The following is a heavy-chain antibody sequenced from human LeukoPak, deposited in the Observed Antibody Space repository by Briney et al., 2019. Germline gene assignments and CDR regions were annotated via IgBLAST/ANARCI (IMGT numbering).Heavy chain of an antibody. J-gene: IGHJ3*02. CDR1: GFNVSSKY. Sequence: PGGSLRLSCTAFGFNVSSKYMSWVRQAPGKGLEWVSTIYSAGTTFYADSIKGRFTISRDNSKNTLYLQMNSLRAEDTAVYYCARIIGWYGERTYDIWGQGTMVTVSS. CDR3: ARIIGWYGERTYDI. D-gene: IGHD3-10*01. V-gene: IGHV3-53*01. CDR2: IYSAGTT.